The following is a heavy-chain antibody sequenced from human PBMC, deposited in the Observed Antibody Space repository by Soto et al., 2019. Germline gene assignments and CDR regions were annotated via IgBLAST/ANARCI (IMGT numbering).Heavy chain of an antibody. Sequence: GGSLRLSCTASGFTFGDYAMSWFRQAPGKGLEWVGFIRSKAYGGTTEYAASVKGRFTISRDDSKSIAYLQMNSLKTEDTAVYYCTIPPFPSIHHIVVVPAATQYYFDYWGQGTLVTVSS. V-gene: IGHV3-49*03. CDR3: TIPPFPSIHHIVVVPAATQYYFDY. CDR1: GFTFGDYA. CDR2: IRSKAYGGTT. J-gene: IGHJ4*02. D-gene: IGHD2-2*01.